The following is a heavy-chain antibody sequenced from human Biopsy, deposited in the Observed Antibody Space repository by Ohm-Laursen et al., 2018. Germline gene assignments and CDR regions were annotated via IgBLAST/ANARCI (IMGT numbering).Heavy chain of an antibody. CDR3: ATGPVQMVYANLRGEFAS. J-gene: IGHJ5*02. CDR1: GFTAYNNY. Sequence: GSLRLSCAASGFTAYNNYMTWVRQAPGKGLEWVSSISASDDSKYYGDSVKGRFTISRDSSTNTLYLQMNGLRADDTAVYYCATGPVQMVYANLRGEFASWGQGALVTVSS. CDR2: ISASDDSK. V-gene: IGHV3-23*01. D-gene: IGHD2-8*01.